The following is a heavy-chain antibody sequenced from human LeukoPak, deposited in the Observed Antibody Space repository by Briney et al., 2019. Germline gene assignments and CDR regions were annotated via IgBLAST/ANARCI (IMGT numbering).Heavy chain of an antibody. CDR2: IIPILGIA. J-gene: IGHJ4*02. CDR3: ARGDLVVPAANDY. V-gene: IGHV1-69*02. D-gene: IGHD2-2*01. CDR1: GGTFSSYT. Sequence: ASVKVSCKASGGTFSSYTISWVRQAPGQGLEWMGRIIPILGIANYAQKFQGRVTITADKSTSTAYMELSSLRSEDTAVYYCARGDLVVPAANDYWGQGTLVTVSS.